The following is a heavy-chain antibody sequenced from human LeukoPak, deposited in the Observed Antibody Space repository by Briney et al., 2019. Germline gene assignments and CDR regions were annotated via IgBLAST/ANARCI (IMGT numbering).Heavy chain of an antibody. D-gene: IGHD2-2*02. CDR2: IYYSGTT. CDR1: GDSISRSAGDFY. J-gene: IGHJ3*02. Sequence: SQTLSLTCTVSGDSISRSAGDFYWSWVRQHPGKGLEWIGYIYYSGTTYYNPSLKSRLHISVDTSTNQFSLDLTSVTAADTGVYYCARPIRATSTGIPDAFDIWAQGTLVVVSS. V-gene: IGHV4-30-4*01. CDR3: ARPIRATSTGIPDAFDI.